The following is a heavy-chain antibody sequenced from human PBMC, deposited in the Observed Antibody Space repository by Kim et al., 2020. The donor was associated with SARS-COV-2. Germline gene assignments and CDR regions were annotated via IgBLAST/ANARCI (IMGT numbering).Heavy chain of an antibody. D-gene: IGHD2-15*01. V-gene: IGHV3-9*01. J-gene: IGHJ4*03. Sequence: GGSLRLSCAASGFTFDDYAMHWVRQAPGKGLEWVSGISWNSGSIGYADSVKGRFTISRYNAKNSLYLQMNSLRAEDTALYYCAKAGDCSGGSCYIDYWG. CDR2: ISWNSGSI. CDR3: AKAGDCSGGSCYIDY. CDR1: GFTFDDYA.